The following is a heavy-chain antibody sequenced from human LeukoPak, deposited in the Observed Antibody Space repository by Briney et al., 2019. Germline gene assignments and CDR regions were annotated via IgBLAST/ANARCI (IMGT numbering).Heavy chain of an antibody. J-gene: IGHJ4*02. CDR2: VYYTGST. D-gene: IGHD3-9*01. V-gene: IGHV4-59*02. CDR3: ARQKKGLQRVDTGFDS. Sequence: PSETLSLTCTVSGGSVNNYYWFCIRQFPGKGLEYIGYVYYTGSTDYNPSLERRVTIPLDTTKNQFPLMLRSVTAADTANYYCARQKKGLQRVDTGFDSWGQGTLVIVSS. CDR1: GGSVNNYY.